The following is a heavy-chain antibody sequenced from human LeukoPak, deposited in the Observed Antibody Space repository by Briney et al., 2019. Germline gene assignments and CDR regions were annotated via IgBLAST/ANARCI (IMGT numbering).Heavy chain of an antibody. J-gene: IGHJ6*03. V-gene: IGHV1-18*01. Sequence: EASVKVSCKASGYTFTSYGISWVRQAPGQGLEWMGWISAYNGNTNYAQKLQGRVTMTTDTSTSTAYMELRSLRSDDTAVYYCARDSPDPYSGSYYRAYYYYYMDVWGKGTTVTVSS. D-gene: IGHD1-26*01. CDR1: GYTFTSYG. CDR2: ISAYNGNT. CDR3: ARDSPDPYSGSYYRAYYYYYMDV.